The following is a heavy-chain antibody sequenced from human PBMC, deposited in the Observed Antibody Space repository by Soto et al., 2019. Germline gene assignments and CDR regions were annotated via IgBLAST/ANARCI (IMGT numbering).Heavy chain of an antibody. CDR2: ISGSGGST. D-gene: IGHD3-9*01. CDR3: AKVPVDILTGYYDLEYYFDY. CDR1: GFTFSSYA. Sequence: GGSLRLSCAASGFTFSSYAMSWVRQAPGKGLEWVSAISGSGGSTYYADSVKGRFTISRDNSKNTLYLQMNSLRAEDTAVYYCAKVPVDILTGYYDLEYYFDYWGQGTLVTVSS. J-gene: IGHJ4*02. V-gene: IGHV3-23*01.